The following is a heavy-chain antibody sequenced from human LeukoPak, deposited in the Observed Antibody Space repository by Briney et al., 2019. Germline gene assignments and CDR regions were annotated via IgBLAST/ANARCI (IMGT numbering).Heavy chain of an antibody. CDR1: GFTFSSYS. CDR3: AGAGLGAVAGSTLYY. CDR2: ISSSSSTI. J-gene: IGHJ4*02. D-gene: IGHD6-19*01. V-gene: IGHV3-48*01. Sequence: PGGSLRLSCAASGFTFSSYSMNWVRQAPGKGLEWVSYISSSSSTIYYADSVKGRFTISRDNAKNSLYLQMNSLRAEDTAVYYCAGAGLGAVAGSTLYYWGQGTLVTVSS.